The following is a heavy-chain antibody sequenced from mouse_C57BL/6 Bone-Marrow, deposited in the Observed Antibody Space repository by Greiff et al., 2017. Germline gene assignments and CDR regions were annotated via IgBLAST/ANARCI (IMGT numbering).Heavy chain of an antibody. CDR1: GYTFTSYW. Sequence: QVQLKQPGAELVRPGSSVKLSCKASGYTFTSYWMHWVKQRPIQGLEWIGNIDPSDSETHYNQKFKDKATLTVDKSSSTAYMQLSSLTSEDSAVYYCAGDSNWYFDVWGTGTTVTVSS. J-gene: IGHJ1*03. D-gene: IGHD2-5*01. CDR3: AGDSNWYFDV. V-gene: IGHV1-52*01. CDR2: IDPSDSET.